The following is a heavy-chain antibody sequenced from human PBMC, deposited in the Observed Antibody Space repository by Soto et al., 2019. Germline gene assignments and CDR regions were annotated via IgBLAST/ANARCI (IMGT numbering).Heavy chain of an antibody. V-gene: IGHV3-15*02. D-gene: IGHD1-20*01. J-gene: IGHJ4*02. Sequence: EVQLVESGGAVVKPGGSLRLSCAASGFTFSNAWMSWVRQAPGKGLEWVGRIKSKIDGGTTDYAAAVEGRFTITREDSKNTVYQQMDSLKTEDTAVYFCATKRTGITTIGPGYWGQGNLVTVSS. CDR1: GFTFSNAW. CDR2: IKSKIDGGTT. CDR3: ATKRTGITTIGPGY.